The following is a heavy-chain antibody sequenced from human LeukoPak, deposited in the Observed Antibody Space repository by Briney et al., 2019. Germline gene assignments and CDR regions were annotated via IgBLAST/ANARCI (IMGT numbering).Heavy chain of an antibody. CDR1: GFTFGSYW. V-gene: IGHV3-7*01. CDR2: IKQDGSEK. J-gene: IGHJ3*02. CDR3: ARPGYGSGTYNAFDI. Sequence: TGGSLRLSCAASGFTFGSYWMSWVRQAPGKGLEWVANIKQDGSEKYYVDSVKGRFTISRDNAKNSLYLQMNSLRAEDTAVYYCARPGYGSGTYNAFDIWGQGTMVTVSS. D-gene: IGHD3-10*01.